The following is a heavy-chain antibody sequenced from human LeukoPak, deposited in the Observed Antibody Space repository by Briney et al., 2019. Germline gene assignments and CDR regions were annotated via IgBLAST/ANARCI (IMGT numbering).Heavy chain of an antibody. Sequence: SETLSLTCTVSGDSISSSNCYWGWIRQPPGKGLEWIGSIYFSGGTYYNASLKSRVTISVDTSKNQFSLKLSSVTAADTAVYYCARGLLGELSFRVGAFDIWGQGTMVTVSS. CDR3: ARGLLGELSFRVGAFDI. CDR1: GDSISSSNCY. J-gene: IGHJ3*02. CDR2: IYFSGGT. D-gene: IGHD3-16*02. V-gene: IGHV4-39*01.